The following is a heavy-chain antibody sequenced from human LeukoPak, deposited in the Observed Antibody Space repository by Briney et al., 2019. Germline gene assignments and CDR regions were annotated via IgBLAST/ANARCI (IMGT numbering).Heavy chain of an antibody. Sequence: SETLSLTCAGYGGSFSGYYWSWIRQSPGQGLEWIGSFVYGGSTYYNPSLKSRVTISKDASKNQFSLKLTSVAAADTAIYYCARDPARGDGYNFDFWGQGSLVTVSS. CDR3: ARDPARGDGYNFDF. CDR2: FVYGGST. J-gene: IGHJ4*02. V-gene: IGHV4-34*12. CDR1: GGSFSGYY. D-gene: IGHD5-24*01.